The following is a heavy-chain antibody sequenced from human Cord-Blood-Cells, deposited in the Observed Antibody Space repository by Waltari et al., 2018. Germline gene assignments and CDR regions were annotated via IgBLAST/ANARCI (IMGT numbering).Heavy chain of an antibody. Sequence: QVQLVQSGAEVKKPGSSVKVSCKASGGTFRRYPITRVRQAPGQGLEWMGGIIPIFGTANYAQKFQGRVTITADESTSTAYMELSSLRSEDTAVYYCARDRIYDSSGYYWFDPWGQGTLVTVSS. D-gene: IGHD3-22*01. V-gene: IGHV1-69*01. CDR3: ARDRIYDSSGYYWFDP. J-gene: IGHJ5*02. CDR1: GGTFRRYP. CDR2: IIPIFGTA.